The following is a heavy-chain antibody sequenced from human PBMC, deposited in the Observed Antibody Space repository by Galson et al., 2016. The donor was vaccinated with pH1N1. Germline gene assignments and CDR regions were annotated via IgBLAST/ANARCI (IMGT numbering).Heavy chain of an antibody. CDR2: TKQDGSEL. V-gene: IGHV3-7*01. J-gene: IGHJ2*01. CDR3: ARRYFDL. CDR1: GFTFSSYW. Sequence: SLRLSCAASGFTFSSYWMHWVRQAPGKGLEWVANTKQDGSELYYVGSVKGRFTISRDNAKSSLYLQMNSLRAEDTAVYYCARRYFDLWGRGTLVTVSS.